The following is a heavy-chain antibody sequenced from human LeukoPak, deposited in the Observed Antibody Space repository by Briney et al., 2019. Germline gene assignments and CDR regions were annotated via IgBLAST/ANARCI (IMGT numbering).Heavy chain of an antibody. CDR2: IYYSGST. V-gene: IGHV4-59*01. D-gene: IGHD4-23*01. CDR3: ARDNVRWQHRTAFDI. J-gene: IGHJ3*02. CDR1: GGSISSYY. Sequence: SETLSLTCTVSGGSISSYYWSWIRQPPGKGLEWIGHIYYSGSTNYNPSLKSRVTISIDTSKNQFSLKVSSVTAADTAVYYCARDNVRWQHRTAFDIWGQGTMVTVSS.